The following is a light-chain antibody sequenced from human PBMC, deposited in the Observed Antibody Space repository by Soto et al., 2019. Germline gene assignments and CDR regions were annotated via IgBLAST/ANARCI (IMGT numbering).Light chain of an antibody. CDR2: DAS. V-gene: IGKV1-5*01. Sequence: DIQMTQSPSTLSASVGERVTITCRASLSISSWLAWYQQKPGKAPKLLIYDASSLESGAPSRLSASGSGTDFTLSVVSLQPEDFATYDCQQTYSTPPGAFGQGTKV. CDR1: LSISSW. J-gene: IGKJ1*01. CDR3: QQTYSTPPGA.